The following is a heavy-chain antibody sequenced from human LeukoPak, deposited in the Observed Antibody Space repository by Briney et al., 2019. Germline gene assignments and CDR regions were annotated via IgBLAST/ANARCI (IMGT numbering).Heavy chain of an antibody. Sequence: SETLSLTCAVYGGSFSGYYWSLIRQPPGKGLEWIGEINHSGSTNYNPSLKSRVTISVDTSKNQFSLKLSSVTAADTAVYYCARTYDSSEGFDYWGQGTLVTVSS. CDR2: INHSGST. V-gene: IGHV4-34*01. CDR3: ARTYDSSEGFDY. CDR1: GGSFSGYY. D-gene: IGHD3-22*01. J-gene: IGHJ4*02.